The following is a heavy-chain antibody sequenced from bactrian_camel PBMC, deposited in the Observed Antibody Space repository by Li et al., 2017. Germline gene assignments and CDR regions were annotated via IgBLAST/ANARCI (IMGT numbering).Heavy chain of an antibody. CDR1: GYSYGNKC. Sequence: AASGYSYGNKCMGWFRQSEGKELEAVAAIYVGGVITYVADSAKGRFTISQDKSENTIYLHLNILKPEDTTMYYCAARFFFSSRRRH. J-gene: IGHJ7*01. D-gene: IGHD7*01. V-gene: IGHV3S28*01. CDR2: IYVGGVIT.